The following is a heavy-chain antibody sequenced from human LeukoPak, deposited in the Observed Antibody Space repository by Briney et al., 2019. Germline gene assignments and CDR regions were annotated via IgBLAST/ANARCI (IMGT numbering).Heavy chain of an antibody. CDR1: GGFISAYY. CDR3: ARRYYYDSSGYHWYFDL. Sequence: SETLSLTCTVSGGFISAYYWSWIRQPPGKGLEWIGYIYYSGSTNYNPSLKSRVTISIDTSKNQFSLKLSSVTAADTAVYYCARRYYYDSSGYHWYFDLWGRGTLVTVSS. J-gene: IGHJ2*01. D-gene: IGHD3-22*01. V-gene: IGHV4-59*01. CDR2: IYYSGST.